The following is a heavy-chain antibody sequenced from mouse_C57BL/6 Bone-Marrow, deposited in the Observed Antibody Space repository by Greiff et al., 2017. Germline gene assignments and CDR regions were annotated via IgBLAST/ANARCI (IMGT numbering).Heavy chain of an antibody. CDR3: TTELRYAMDY. CDR1: GFNIKDDY. CDR2: IDPENGDT. V-gene: IGHV14-4*01. Sequence: VQLQQSGAELVRPGASVKLSCTASGFNIKDDYMHWVKQRPEQGLEWIGWIDPENGDTESASKFQGKATITADTSSNTAYLQLSSLTSEDTAVYYCTTELRYAMDYWGQGTSVTVSS. D-gene: IGHD1-1*01. J-gene: IGHJ4*01.